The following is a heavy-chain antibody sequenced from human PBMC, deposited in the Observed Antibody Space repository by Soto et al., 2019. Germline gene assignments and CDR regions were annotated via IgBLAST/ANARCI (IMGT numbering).Heavy chain of an antibody. J-gene: IGHJ4*02. CDR1: GGCISSGGYY. CDR3: ARVYEYQLLVYYFDY. D-gene: IGHD2-2*01. V-gene: IGHV4-31*03. CDR2: IYYSGST. Sequence: SVTLSLTCTVSGGCISSGGYYWSWIRQHPGKGLEWIGYIYYSGSTYYNPSLKSRVTISVDTSKNQFSLKLSSVTAADTAVYYCARVYEYQLLVYYFDYWGQGTLVTVSS.